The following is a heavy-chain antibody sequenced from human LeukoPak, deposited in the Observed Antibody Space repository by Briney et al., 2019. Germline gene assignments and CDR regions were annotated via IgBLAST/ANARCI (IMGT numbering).Heavy chain of an antibody. J-gene: IGHJ1*01. V-gene: IGHV3-74*01. CDR3: AGSLGYSYGSYH. D-gene: IGHD5-18*01. Sequence: GGSLRLSCAASGFTFSSYWMHWVRQAPGEGLVWVSRINGDGSSTNYADSVKGRFTISRDNAKNTLYLQMNSLRAEDAAMYFCAGSLGYSYGSYHWGQGILVTVSS. CDR1: GFTFSSYW. CDR2: INGDGSST.